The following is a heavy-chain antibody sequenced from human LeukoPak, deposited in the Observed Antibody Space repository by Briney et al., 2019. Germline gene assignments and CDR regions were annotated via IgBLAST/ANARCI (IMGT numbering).Heavy chain of an antibody. J-gene: IGHJ4*02. CDR1: GYTFTGYY. CDR2: INPNSGGT. D-gene: IGHD1-26*01. CDR3: ASCGRVGATDGKDY. V-gene: IGHV1-2*02. Sequence: ASVKVSCKASGYTFTGYYMHWVRQAPGQGLEWMGWINPNSGGTNYAQKFQARVTMTRDTSISTAYMALSRLRSDDPAVYYCASCGRVGATDGKDYWGQGTLVTVSS.